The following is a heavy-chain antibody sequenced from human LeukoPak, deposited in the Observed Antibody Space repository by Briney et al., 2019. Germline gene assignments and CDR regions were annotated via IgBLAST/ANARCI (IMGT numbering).Heavy chain of an antibody. J-gene: IGHJ4*02. CDR1: GFTISSYS. V-gene: IGHV3-21*01. Sequence: PGGSLRLSCAASGFTISSYSMNWVRQAPGKGLEWVSSISSSSSYIYYADSVKGRFTISRDNAKNSLYLQMNSLRAEDTAVYYCARVVFSIAVAARLGGYYFDYWGQGTLVTVSS. D-gene: IGHD6-19*01. CDR3: ARVVFSIAVAARLGGYYFDY. CDR2: ISSSSSYI.